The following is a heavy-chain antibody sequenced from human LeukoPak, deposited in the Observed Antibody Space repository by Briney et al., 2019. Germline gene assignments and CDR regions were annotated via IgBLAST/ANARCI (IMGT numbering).Heavy chain of an antibody. D-gene: IGHD3-10*01. CDR2: INHSGST. CDR1: GGSFSGYY. V-gene: IGHV4-34*01. Sequence: SETLSLTCAVYGGSFSGYYWSWIRQPPGKGLEWIGEINHSGSTNYNPSLKSRVTISVDTSKNQFSLKLSSVTAADTAVYYCATVLRIPGRGYYYYYGMDVWGQGTTVTVSS. J-gene: IGHJ6*02. CDR3: ATVLRIPGRGYYYYYGMDV.